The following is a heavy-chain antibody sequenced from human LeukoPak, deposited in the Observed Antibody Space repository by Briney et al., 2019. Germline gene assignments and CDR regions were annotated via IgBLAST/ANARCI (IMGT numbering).Heavy chain of an antibody. J-gene: IGHJ4*02. CDR2: INPSGGST. D-gene: IGHD2-2*01. Sequence: ASVKVASKASGYTFTSYYMHWVRQAPGQGLEWMGIINPSGGSTSYAQKFQGTVTMTRDTSTSTVYMELSSLRTEDTAVYYCARAWQQVGVVPAALGDWGQGTLVTVSS. CDR3: ARAWQQVGVVPAALGD. CDR1: GYTFTSYY. V-gene: IGHV1-46*01.